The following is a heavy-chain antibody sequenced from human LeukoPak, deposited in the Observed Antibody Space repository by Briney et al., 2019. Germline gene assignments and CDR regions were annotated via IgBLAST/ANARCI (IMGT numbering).Heavy chain of an antibody. V-gene: IGHV1-46*01. D-gene: IGHD5-12*01. J-gene: IGHJ4*02. CDR3: VGDEGYVTGDY. CDR2: INPSGGST. CDR1: GYTFTSYY. Sequence: ASVKVSCKASGYTFTSYYMHWVRQAPGQGLEWMGLINPSGGSTTYAQKFQGRVTMTRDTSTSTVYMALSSLRSEDTAIYYCVGDEGYVTGDYWGQGTLVTVSS.